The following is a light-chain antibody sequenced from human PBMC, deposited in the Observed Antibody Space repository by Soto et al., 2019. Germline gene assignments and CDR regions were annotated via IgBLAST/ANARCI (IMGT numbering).Light chain of an antibody. Sequence: SQSASAVAVSPGERATLSCRASQSVSSNLAWYQQKPGQAPRLLIYGVSSRATGIPDRFSGSGSGTDFTLNISRLEPEDFAVYYCQQYATSPLTFGGGTKVDI. CDR2: GVS. CDR3: QQYATSPLT. J-gene: IGKJ4*01. CDR1: QSVSSN. V-gene: IGKV3-20*01.